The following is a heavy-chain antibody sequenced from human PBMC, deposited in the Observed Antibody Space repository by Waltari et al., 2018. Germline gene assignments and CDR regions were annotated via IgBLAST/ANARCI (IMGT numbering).Heavy chain of an antibody. CDR3: ARAGRYYGSGSYIR. CDR2: IYSGGST. V-gene: IGHV3-53*01. D-gene: IGHD3-10*01. Sequence: EVQLVESGGGLIQPGGSLRLSCAASGFTVSSNYMSWVRQAPGKGLEWVSVIYSGGSTYYADSVKGRFTISRDNAKNTLYLQMNSLRAEDTAVYYCARAGRYYGSGSYIRWGQGTLVTVSS. CDR1: GFTVSSNY. J-gene: IGHJ4*02.